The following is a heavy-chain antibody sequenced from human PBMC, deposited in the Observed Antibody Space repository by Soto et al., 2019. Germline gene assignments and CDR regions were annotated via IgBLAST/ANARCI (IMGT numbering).Heavy chain of an antibody. CDR3: ARGNWTGGYFDS. V-gene: IGHV4-34*01. CDR2: INHSGST. J-gene: IGHJ4*02. D-gene: IGHD1-1*01. CDR1: GGSFSGDY. Sequence: PSETLSLTCAVYGGSFSGDYCSWNRQPPGKGLEWIGEINHSGSTNYNPSLKSRVTISVDTSKNQFSLKMSSVTAADTAVYYCARGNWTGGYFDSGGQGTLVPVS.